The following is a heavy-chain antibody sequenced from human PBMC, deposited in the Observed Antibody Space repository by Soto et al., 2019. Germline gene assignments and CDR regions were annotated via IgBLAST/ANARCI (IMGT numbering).Heavy chain of an antibody. V-gene: IGHV4-31*03. CDR3: ARFSLRYFDWTQKKGMDV. CDR2: IYYSGST. J-gene: IGHJ6*02. D-gene: IGHD3-9*01. Sequence: SETLSLTCTVSGGSISSGGYYWSWIRQHPGKGLEWIGYIYYSGSTYYNPSLKSRVTISVDTSKNQFSLKLSSVTAADTAVYYCARFSLRYFDWTQKKGMDVWGQGTTVTVSS. CDR1: GGSISSGGYY.